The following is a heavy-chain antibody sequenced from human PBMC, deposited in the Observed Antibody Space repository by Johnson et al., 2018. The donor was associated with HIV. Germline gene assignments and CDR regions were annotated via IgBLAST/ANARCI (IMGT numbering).Heavy chain of an antibody. V-gene: IGHV3-30*18. CDR3: AKSGSYPRFGAFDI. CDR1: GFTFNSYG. CDR2: ISHDESNK. D-gene: IGHD1-26*01. Sequence: VQLVESGGGVVQPGRSLRLSCAASGFTFNSYGMHWVRQAPGEGLEWVAVISHDESNKYYADSVKGRFTISRDNSKNTLYLQMNSLRAEDTAVYYCAKSGSYPRFGAFDIWGQGTMVTVSS. J-gene: IGHJ3*02.